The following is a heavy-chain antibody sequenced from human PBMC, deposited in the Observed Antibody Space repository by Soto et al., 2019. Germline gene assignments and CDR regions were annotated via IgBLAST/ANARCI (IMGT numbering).Heavy chain of an antibody. CDR2: ISGSGGST. Sequence: PGGSLRLSCAASGFTFSSYAMSWVRQAPGKGLEWVSAISGSGGSTYYADSVKGRFTISRDNSKNTLYLQMNSLRAEDTAVYYCAKPYDILTGYQPLIDYWGQGTLVTVSS. V-gene: IGHV3-23*01. D-gene: IGHD3-9*01. J-gene: IGHJ4*02. CDR1: GFTFSSYA. CDR3: AKPYDILTGYQPLIDY.